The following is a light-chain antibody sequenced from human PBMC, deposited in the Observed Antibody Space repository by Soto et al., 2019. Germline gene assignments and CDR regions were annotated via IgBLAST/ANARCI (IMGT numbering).Light chain of an antibody. CDR2: DAS. Sequence: DIQMTQSPSTLSASVGDRVTITCRASQRISSWLAWYQQIPGKAPKLLIYDASSLESGVPSRFSGSGSGTEFTLTISSLQPDDFATYYCHQYNTYPWTFGQGTKVDIK. CDR1: QRISSW. V-gene: IGKV1-5*01. CDR3: HQYNTYPWT. J-gene: IGKJ1*01.